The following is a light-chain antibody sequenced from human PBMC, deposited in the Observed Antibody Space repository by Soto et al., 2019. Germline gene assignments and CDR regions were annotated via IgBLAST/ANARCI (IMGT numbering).Light chain of an antibody. J-gene: IGKJ3*01. CDR3: QQRSNWLFT. V-gene: IGKV3-11*01. CDR2: DAS. Sequence: EIVLTQSPATLSLSPGERATLSCRASQSVSSYLAWYQQKPGQAPRLLIYDASNRATGIPARFSGSGSGTDFTLTISSLEPEYFALYYCQQRSNWLFTFGPGTKVDIK. CDR1: QSVSSY.